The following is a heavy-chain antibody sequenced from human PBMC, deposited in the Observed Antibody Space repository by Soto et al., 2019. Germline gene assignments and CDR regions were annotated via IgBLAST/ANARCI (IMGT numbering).Heavy chain of an antibody. D-gene: IGHD6-6*01. Sequence: QVQLVQSGAEVKQPGASVKVSCKASGYTFTDYYIHWVRQAPGQGLEWMGYINPSSGATNYAQKFQGRVTMTRDTSTNTAYVDLSRLRSDDTAIYYCARVEGSASSAGDWGQGTLVTVSS. CDR3: ARVEGSASSAGD. J-gene: IGHJ4*02. CDR2: INPSSGAT. V-gene: IGHV1-2*02. CDR1: GYTFTDYY.